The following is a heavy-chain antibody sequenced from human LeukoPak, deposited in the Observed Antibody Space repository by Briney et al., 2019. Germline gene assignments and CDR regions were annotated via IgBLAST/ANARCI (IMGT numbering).Heavy chain of an antibody. Sequence: APVKVSCKASGGTFSSYAISWVRQAPGQGLEWMGRIIPIFGTANYAQKFQGRVTITTDESTSTAYMELSSLRSEDTAVYYCARGRGYCSGGSCYSVFDYWGQGTLVTVSS. J-gene: IGHJ4*02. CDR1: GGTFSSYA. V-gene: IGHV1-69*05. D-gene: IGHD2-15*01. CDR2: IIPIFGTA. CDR3: ARGRGYCSGGSCYSVFDY.